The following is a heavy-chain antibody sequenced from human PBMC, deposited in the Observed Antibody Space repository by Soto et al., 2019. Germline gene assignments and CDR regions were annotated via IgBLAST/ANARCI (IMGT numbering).Heavy chain of an antibody. V-gene: IGHV3-9*01. CDR2: INWNSGSI. Sequence: LSLSCAASGFTFDDYAMHWARQVPGKGLEWVSGINWNSGSIGYADSVKGRFAISRDNAKNSLHLQMNSLRAEDTAFYYCVKDESINWYSGHFRHWGQGTLVTASS. J-gene: IGHJ1*01. D-gene: IGHD6-13*01. CDR3: VKDESINWYSGHFRH. CDR1: GFTFDDYA.